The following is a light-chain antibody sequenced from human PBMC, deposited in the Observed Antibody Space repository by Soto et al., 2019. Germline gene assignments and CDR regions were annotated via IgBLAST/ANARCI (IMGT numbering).Light chain of an antibody. J-gene: IGKJ1*01. CDR2: GAS. CDR3: QQYGSLPWT. CDR1: QSVSSSY. Sequence: EIVLTQSPCTLSLSPGERATLSCRASQSVSSSYLAWYQQKPGQAPSLLIYGASSRATGIPDRFSGSGSGTDFTLTISRLEPEDFAVYYCQQYGSLPWTFGQGTKVEIK. V-gene: IGKV3-20*01.